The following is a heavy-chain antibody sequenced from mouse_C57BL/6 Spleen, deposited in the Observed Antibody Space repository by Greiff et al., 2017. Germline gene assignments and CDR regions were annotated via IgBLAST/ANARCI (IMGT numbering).Heavy chain of an antibody. Sequence: QVPLQQSGAELARPGASVKMSCKASGYTFTSYTMHWVKQRPGQGLEWIGYINPSSGYTKYNQKFKDKATLTADKSSSTAYMQLSSLTSEDSAVYYCARMDDGYYGFAYWGQGTLVTVSA. CDR3: ARMDDGYYGFAY. CDR2: INPSSGYT. V-gene: IGHV1-4*01. D-gene: IGHD2-3*01. CDR1: GYTFTSYT. J-gene: IGHJ3*01.